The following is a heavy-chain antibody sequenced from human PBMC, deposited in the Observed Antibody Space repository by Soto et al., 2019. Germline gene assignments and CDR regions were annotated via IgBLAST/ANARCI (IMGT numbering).Heavy chain of an antibody. CDR2: IYYSGRT. V-gene: IGHV4-61*01. J-gene: IGHJ5*02. Sequence: QVQLQESGPGLVKPSETLSLTCTVSGDSVSNDSYYWSWIRQPPGKGLEWIGYIYYSGRTNYNPSLKSRVTISVDTSKNQCSLKLSSVTAADTAVYYCAIVFCCSCYFAGKWLDPWGQGALVTVSS. D-gene: IGHD2-15*01. CDR3: AIVFCCSCYFAGKWLDP. CDR1: GDSVSNDSYY.